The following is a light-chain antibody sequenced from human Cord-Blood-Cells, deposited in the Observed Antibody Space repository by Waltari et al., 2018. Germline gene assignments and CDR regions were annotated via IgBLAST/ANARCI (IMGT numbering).Light chain of an antibody. J-gene: IGLJ3*02. CDR2: DVS. CDR1: SSDVGGYNY. CDR3: SAYTSSSTGV. V-gene: IGLV2-14*01. Sequence: QSALTQPASVSGSPGQSITISCTGTSSDVGGYNYVSWYQQHPGKAPKLMIYDVSNRPSGVSNRSSGSKPGNTAAVTTSGLQAENEADYYCSAYTSSSTGVFGGGTNLTAL.